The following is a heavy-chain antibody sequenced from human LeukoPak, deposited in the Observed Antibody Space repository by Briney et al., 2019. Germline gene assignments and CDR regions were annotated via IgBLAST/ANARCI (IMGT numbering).Heavy chain of an antibody. CDR3: ARGVIGYCSGGSCSFDY. Sequence: PSGTLSLTCAVYGGSFSGYYWSWIRQPPGKGLEWIGEINHSGSTNYNPSLKSRVTISVDTSKNQFSLKLSSVTAADTAVYYCARGVIGYCSGGSCSFDYWGQGTLVTVSS. CDR2: INHSGST. V-gene: IGHV4-34*01. J-gene: IGHJ4*02. D-gene: IGHD2-15*01. CDR1: GGSFSGYY.